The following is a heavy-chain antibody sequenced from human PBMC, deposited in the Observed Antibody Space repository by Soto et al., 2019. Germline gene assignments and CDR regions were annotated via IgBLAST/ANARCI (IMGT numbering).Heavy chain of an antibody. D-gene: IGHD2-15*01. V-gene: IGHV3-9*01. J-gene: IGHJ6*02. CDR3: AKEYCSGGSCYRRDDYYYGIDV. CDR2: ISWNSGSI. CDR1: GFTFDDYA. Sequence: GGSLRLSCAASGFTFDDYAMHWVRQAPGKGLEWVSGISWNSGSIGYADSVKGRFTISRDNAKNSLYLQMNSLRAEDTALYYCAKEYCSGGSCYRRDDYYYGIDVWGQGTTVTVSS.